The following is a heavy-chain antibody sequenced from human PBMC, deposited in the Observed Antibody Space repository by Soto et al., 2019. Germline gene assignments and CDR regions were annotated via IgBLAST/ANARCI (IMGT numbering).Heavy chain of an antibody. CDR2: IYYSGST. J-gene: IGHJ4*02. CDR1: GGSISSYY. Sequence: PSETLSLTCTVSGGSISSYYWSWIRQPPGKGLEWIGFIYYSGSTNYNPSLNSRVTISVDTSKNQFSLKLSSVTAADTAVYYCAREKTTIGDFDYWGQGTLVTVS. V-gene: IGHV4-59*01. CDR3: AREKTTIGDFDY. D-gene: IGHD1-7*01.